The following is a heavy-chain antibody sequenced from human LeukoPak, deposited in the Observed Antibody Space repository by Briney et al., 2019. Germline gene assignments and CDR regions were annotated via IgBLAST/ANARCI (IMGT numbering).Heavy chain of an antibody. Sequence: SETLSLTCTVSGVSISSSSYYWGWIRQPPGKGLEWIGSIYYGGSTYYNPSLKSRVTISVDTSKNQFSLKLSSVTAADTAVYYCARHGLITGYFDYWGQGTLVTVSS. D-gene: IGHD1-14*01. CDR1: GVSISSSSYY. CDR3: ARHGLITGYFDY. V-gene: IGHV4-39*01. J-gene: IGHJ4*02. CDR2: IYYGGST.